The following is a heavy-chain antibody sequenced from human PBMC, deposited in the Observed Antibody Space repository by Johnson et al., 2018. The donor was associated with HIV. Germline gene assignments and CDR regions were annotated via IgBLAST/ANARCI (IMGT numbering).Heavy chain of an antibody. CDR1: GFTFRSYG. V-gene: IGHV3-30*02. CDR2: IRYDGSNK. D-gene: IGHD5-24*01. CDR3: ARDQVVEMATIIGDDAFDV. J-gene: IGHJ3*01. Sequence: QVQLVESGGGVVQPGGSLRLSCAVSGFTFRSYGMHWVRQAPGKGLEWVAFIRYDGSNKYYADSVKGRFTISRDNSKNTLYLQMNSLRAEDTAVYYCARDQVVEMATIIGDDAFDVWGQGTMVTVSS.